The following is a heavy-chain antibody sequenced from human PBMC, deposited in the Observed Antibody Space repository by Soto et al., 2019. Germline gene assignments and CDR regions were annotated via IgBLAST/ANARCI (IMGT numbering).Heavy chain of an antibody. J-gene: IGHJ3*02. CDR3: ARGVVAPGNHYAGPSAFDI. Sequence: QVQLEQSGAEVKKPGSSVKVSCKASGGTLSDHGVAWLRQAPGQGLEWMGGTIPVFNAPKYAPKFQGRVTIAADKSTNIAYMELSSLGSEDTDLYCCARGVVAPGNHYAGPSAFDIWGQGTMVIVSS. V-gene: IGHV1-69*06. CDR2: TIPVFNAP. CDR1: GGTLSDHG. D-gene: IGHD2-2*01.